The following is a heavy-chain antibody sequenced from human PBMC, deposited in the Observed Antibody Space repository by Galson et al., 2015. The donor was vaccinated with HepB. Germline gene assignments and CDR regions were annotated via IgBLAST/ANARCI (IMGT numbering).Heavy chain of an antibody. Sequence: SVKVSCKASGYTFTSYGTSWVRQAPGKGLEWMGWISVYNGNTNYAQKLQGRVTMTTDTSTSTAYMELRSLRSDDTAVYYCARLSSGYYGFSDYWGQGTLVTVSS. CDR2: ISVYNGNT. V-gene: IGHV1-18*04. CDR1: GYTFTSYG. CDR3: ARLSSGYYGFSDY. J-gene: IGHJ4*02. D-gene: IGHD3-22*01.